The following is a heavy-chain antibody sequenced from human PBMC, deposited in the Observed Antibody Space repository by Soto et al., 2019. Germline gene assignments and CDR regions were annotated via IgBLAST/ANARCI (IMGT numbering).Heavy chain of an antibody. V-gene: IGHV3-15*01. Sequence: EVQLVESGGGLVEPGGSIRLSCVASGFTFTKAYMTWVRQAPGKGLEWVGRIKGSHAGGTTDYATSGKGRFTISRDVSKNTRYLQRNGQKAQGTSVYYCAAVGGYPGSTLYGAYWGQGTLVTVSS. CDR2: IKGSHAGGTT. CDR1: GFTFTKAY. D-gene: IGHD1-26*01. J-gene: IGHJ4*02. CDR3: AAVGGYPGSTLYGAY.